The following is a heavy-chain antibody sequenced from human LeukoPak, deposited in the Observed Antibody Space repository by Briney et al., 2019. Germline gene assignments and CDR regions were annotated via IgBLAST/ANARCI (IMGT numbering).Heavy chain of an antibody. J-gene: IGHJ4*02. CDR1: GGTFSSYA. CDR2: IIPIFGTA. V-gene: IGHV1-69*13. CDR3: ARGSYDFWSGYYYSY. Sequence: EASVKVSCKASGGTFSSYAISWVRQAPGQGLEWMGGIIPIFGTANYAQKFQGRVTITADESTSTAYMELSSLRSEDTAVYYCARGSYDFWSGYYYSYWGQGTLVTVSS. D-gene: IGHD3-3*01.